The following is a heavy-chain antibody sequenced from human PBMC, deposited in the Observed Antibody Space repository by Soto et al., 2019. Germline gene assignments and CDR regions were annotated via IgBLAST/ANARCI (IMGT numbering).Heavy chain of an antibody. CDR1: GYTFTGYY. V-gene: IGHV1-2*02. J-gene: IGHJ5*02. CDR3: ARAQLAAHNWFDP. CDR2: INPNSGGT. Sequence: ASVKVSCKASGYTFTGYYMHCVRQAPGQGLEWMGWINPNSGGTNYAQKFQGRVTMTRDTSISTAYMELSRLRSDDTAVYYCARAQLAAHNWFDPWGQGTLVTVSS. D-gene: IGHD6-13*01.